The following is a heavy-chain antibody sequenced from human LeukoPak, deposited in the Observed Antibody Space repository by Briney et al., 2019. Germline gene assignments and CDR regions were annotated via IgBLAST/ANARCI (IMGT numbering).Heavy chain of an antibody. D-gene: IGHD6-13*01. J-gene: IGHJ4*02. CDR1: GFTFSSYG. CDR2: IWYDGSNE. CDR3: ARDRIAAAGIPGY. V-gene: IGHV3-33*01. Sequence: GGSLRLSCAASGFTFSSYGMHWVRQAPGKGLEWVAVIWYDGSNEYYADSVKGRFTISRDNSKNTLYLQMNSLRAEDTAVYYCARDRIAAAGIPGYWGQGTLVTVSS.